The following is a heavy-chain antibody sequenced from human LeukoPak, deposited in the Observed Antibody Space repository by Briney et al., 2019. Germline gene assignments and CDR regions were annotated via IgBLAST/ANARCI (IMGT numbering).Heavy chain of an antibody. V-gene: IGHV3-33*01. Sequence: GGLRLSCAASGLAFSSYGMHWVRQAPGKGLEWVAVIWSDGSVKYYGDSVKGRFTISRDNSNNTVYLQMDSLRAEDTALYYCASAAGAFDNWGQGTLVTVSS. J-gene: IGHJ4*02. D-gene: IGHD6-19*01. CDR1: GLAFSSYG. CDR3: ASAAGAFDN. CDR2: IWSDGSVK.